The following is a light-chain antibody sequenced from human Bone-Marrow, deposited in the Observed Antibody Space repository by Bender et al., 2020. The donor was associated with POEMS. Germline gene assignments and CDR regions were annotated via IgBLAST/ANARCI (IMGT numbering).Light chain of an antibody. Sequence: QSALTQPASVSGSPGQSITISCTGTSTDVGGYDYVSWYQQYPGSAPKLIIFDVSNRPSGVSHRFSGSKSGNTASLTVSGLQPEDEADYYCSSYGGNDNYVFGTGTKVAVL. CDR3: SSYGGNDNYV. CDR2: DVS. V-gene: IGLV2-14*03. CDR1: STDVGGYDY. J-gene: IGLJ1*01.